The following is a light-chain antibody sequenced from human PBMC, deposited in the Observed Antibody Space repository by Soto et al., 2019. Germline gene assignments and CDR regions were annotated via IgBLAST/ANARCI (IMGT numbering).Light chain of an antibody. CDR2: DAS. J-gene: IGKJ5*01. CDR3: QQRSNQIT. Sequence: EIVLTQSPATLSLSPGERATLSFRASQSVSSYSAWYQQKPGQAPRLLIYDASNRATGIPARFSGSGSGTDFTLTISSLEPEDFAVYYCQQRSNQITFGQGTRLEI. V-gene: IGKV3-11*01. CDR1: QSVSSY.